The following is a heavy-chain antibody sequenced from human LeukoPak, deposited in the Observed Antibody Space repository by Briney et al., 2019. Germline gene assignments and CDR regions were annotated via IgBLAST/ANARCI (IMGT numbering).Heavy chain of an antibody. J-gene: IGHJ4*02. D-gene: IGHD3-22*01. CDR2: ISAYNGNT. Sequence: ASVKVSCKASGYTFTSYGISWVRQAPGQGLEWMGWISAYNGNTNYAQKLQGRVTMTTDTSTSTAYMELRSLRSDDTAVYYCAREVPYDTSRYYQPFDYWGQGTLVTVSS. CDR3: AREVPYDTSRYYQPFDY. CDR1: GYTFTSYG. V-gene: IGHV1-18*01.